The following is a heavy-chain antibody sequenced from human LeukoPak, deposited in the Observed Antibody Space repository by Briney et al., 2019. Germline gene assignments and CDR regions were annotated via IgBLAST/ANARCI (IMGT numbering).Heavy chain of an antibody. J-gene: IGHJ4*02. V-gene: IGHV3-23*01. D-gene: IGHD6-13*01. CDR3: AKGGIAAAGPPAIDY. CDR1: GFTFSSYE. Sequence: GGSLRLSCAASGFTFSSYEMNWVRQAPGKGLEWVSAISGSGGSTYYADSVKGRFTISRDNSKNTLYLQMNSLRAEDTAVYYCAKGGIAAAGPPAIDYWGQGTLVTVSS. CDR2: ISGSGGST.